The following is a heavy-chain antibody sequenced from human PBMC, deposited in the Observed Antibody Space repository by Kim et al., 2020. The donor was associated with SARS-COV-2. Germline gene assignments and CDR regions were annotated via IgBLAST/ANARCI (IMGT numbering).Heavy chain of an antibody. CDR3: TTDRIVVVTTIN. CDR1: GFTFSNAW. J-gene: IGHJ4*02. Sequence: GGSLRLSCAASGFTFSNAWMSWVRQAPGKGLEWVGRIKSKTDGGTTDYAAPVKGRFTISRDDSKNTLYLQMNSLKTEDTAVYYCTTDRIVVVTTINWGQGTLVTVSS. D-gene: IGHD2-21*02. CDR2: IKSKTDGGTT. V-gene: IGHV3-15*01.